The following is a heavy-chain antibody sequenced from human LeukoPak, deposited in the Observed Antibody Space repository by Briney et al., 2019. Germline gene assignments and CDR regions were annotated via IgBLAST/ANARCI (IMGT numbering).Heavy chain of an antibody. D-gene: IGHD3-22*01. J-gene: IGHJ6*03. CDR2: IKQDGSEK. CDR1: GFTYCSYC. V-gene: IGHV3-7*04. CDR3: ARGRSALIGSYYYYYMDV. Sequence: PGGSLRLSCAASGFTYCSYCMTWVRQAPGKGLEWVANIKQDGSEKYYVDSVKGRFTISRDNAKNSLYLQMNSLRAEDTAVYYCARGRSALIGSYYYYYMDVWGKGTTVTVSS.